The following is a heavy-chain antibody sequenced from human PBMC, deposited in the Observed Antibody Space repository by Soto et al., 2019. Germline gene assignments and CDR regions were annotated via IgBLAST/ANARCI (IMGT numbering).Heavy chain of an antibody. CDR2: VSGSGGST. V-gene: IGHV3-23*01. D-gene: IGHD1-26*01. CDR3: AKGPSSLVGPRYYFDY. J-gene: IGHJ4*02. CDR1: GFTFRNYA. Sequence: QPGGSLRLSCVVSGFTFRNYAMYWVRQAPGKGLEWVSGVSGSGGSTYYADSVKGRFTISRDSSKNTLYLQLNSLRAEDTAVYYCAKGPSSLVGPRYYFDYWGQGTPVTVSS.